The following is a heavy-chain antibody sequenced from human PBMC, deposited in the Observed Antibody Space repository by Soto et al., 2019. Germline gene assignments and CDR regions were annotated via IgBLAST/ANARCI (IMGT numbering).Heavy chain of an antibody. CDR3: TRGAGAPWVRFDS. J-gene: IGHJ4*02. V-gene: IGHV4-38-2*01. Sequence: PSETLSLTCGVSGYSITSGFYWGWVHQSPGKGLEWIGSISYSAKTFYNPSLASRLSIAVDTSMNQFSLRLTSVTAADTALYYCTRGAGAPWVRFDSWGQGTLVTVSS. CDR2: ISYSAKT. D-gene: IGHD3-22*01. CDR1: GYSITSGFY.